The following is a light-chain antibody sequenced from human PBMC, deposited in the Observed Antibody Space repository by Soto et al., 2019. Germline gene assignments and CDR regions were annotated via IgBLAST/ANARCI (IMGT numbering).Light chain of an antibody. V-gene: IGLV2-23*02. Sequence: QSVLTQPASVSGSPGQSITISCTGTSSDVGSYNLVSWYRQHPGKAPKLMIYEVTKRPSGISNRFSGSKSGNTASLTISGLQAEDEADYYCCSYAGSSTFVVFGGGTKLTVL. CDR2: EVT. J-gene: IGLJ2*01. CDR1: SSDVGSYNL. CDR3: CSYAGSSTFVV.